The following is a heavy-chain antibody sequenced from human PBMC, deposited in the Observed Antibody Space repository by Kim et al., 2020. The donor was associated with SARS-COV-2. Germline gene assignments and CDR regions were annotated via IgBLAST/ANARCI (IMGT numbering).Heavy chain of an antibody. D-gene: IGHD6-13*01. J-gene: IGHJ6*02. CDR1: VFTFDDYA. V-gene: IGHV3-9*01. Sequence: GGSLRLSCAASVFTFDDYAMHWVRQAPGKGLEWVSGISWNSGSIGYADSVKGRFTISRDNAKNSLYLQMNSLRAEDTALYYCAKDMYSSSWYSDYYYGMDVWGQGTTVTVSS. CDR2: ISWNSGSI. CDR3: AKDMYSSSWYSDYYYGMDV.